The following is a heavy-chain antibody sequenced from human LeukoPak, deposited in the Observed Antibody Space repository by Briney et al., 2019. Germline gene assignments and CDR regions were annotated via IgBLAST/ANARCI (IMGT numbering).Heavy chain of an antibody. V-gene: IGHV4-59*01. Sequence: SETLSLTCAVSGGSISRSYWSWIRQPPGKGLEWICNINYSGGTNYNPSLQSGVSILADSSTNHFSLWLSTVSAADTAVYYCARDNRQRWLWDYWGQGT. CDR1: GGSISRSY. CDR3: ARDNRQRWLWDY. D-gene: IGHD5-18*01. CDR2: INYSGGT. J-gene: IGHJ4*02.